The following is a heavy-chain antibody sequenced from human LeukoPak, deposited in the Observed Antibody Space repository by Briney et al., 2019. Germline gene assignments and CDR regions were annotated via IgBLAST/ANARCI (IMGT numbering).Heavy chain of an antibody. V-gene: IGHV4-31*03. CDR3: ARDRLLGIGPWYFGL. CDR2: IYYSGST. J-gene: IGHJ2*01. CDR1: GGSISSGGYY. D-gene: IGHD7-27*01. Sequence: SETLSLTCTVSGGSISSGGYYWSWIRQHPGKGLEWIGYIYYSGSTYYNPSLKSRVTISVDTSKNQFSLKLSSVTAADTAVYYCARDRLLGIGPWYFGLWGRGTLVTVSS.